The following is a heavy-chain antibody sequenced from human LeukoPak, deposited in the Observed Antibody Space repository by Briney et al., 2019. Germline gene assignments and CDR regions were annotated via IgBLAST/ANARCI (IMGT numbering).Heavy chain of an antibody. V-gene: IGHV1-8*01. Sequence: ASVKVSCKASRHTFTSHDIHWVRQATGQGLEWMGWMNPNSGNTGYAQKFQGRVTMTRNTSISTAYMELSSLRSEDTAIYYCAHGSRSYYYGSGSPGGYYYGMDVWGQGTTVTVSS. J-gene: IGHJ6*02. D-gene: IGHD3-10*01. CDR3: AHGSRSYYYGSGSPGGYYYGMDV. CDR1: RHTFTSHD. CDR2: MNPNSGNT.